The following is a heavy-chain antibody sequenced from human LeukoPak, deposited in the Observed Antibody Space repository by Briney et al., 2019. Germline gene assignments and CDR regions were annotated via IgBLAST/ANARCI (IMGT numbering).Heavy chain of an antibody. Sequence: GGSLRLSCAASGVTFSNYWMSWVRQAPGKGLEWLANIKQDGIEKYYVDSVKGRFTISRDNAKNSLYLQMNSLRAEDTAVYYCARDLPVVGALGFDIWGQGTMVTVSS. CDR3: ARDLPVVGALGFDI. CDR1: GVTFSNYW. J-gene: IGHJ3*02. V-gene: IGHV3-7*04. CDR2: IKQDGIEK. D-gene: IGHD1-26*01.